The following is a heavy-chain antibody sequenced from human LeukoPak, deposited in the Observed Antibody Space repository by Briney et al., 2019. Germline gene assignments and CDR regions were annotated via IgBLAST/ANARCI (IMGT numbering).Heavy chain of an antibody. CDR1: GFTFSSYA. D-gene: IGHD2-2*01. Sequence: GGSLRLSCAASGFTFSSYAMHWVRQAPGKGLEWVAVISYDGSNKYYADSVKGRFTISRDNSKNTLYLQMNSLRAEDTAVYYCAREYCSSTSCYLSFYYYYGMDVWGQGTTVTVSS. CDR3: AREYCSSTSCYLSFYYYYGMDV. CDR2: ISYDGSNK. J-gene: IGHJ6*02. V-gene: IGHV3-30*04.